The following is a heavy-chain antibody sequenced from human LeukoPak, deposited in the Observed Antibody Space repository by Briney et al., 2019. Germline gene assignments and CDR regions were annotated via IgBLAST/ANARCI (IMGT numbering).Heavy chain of an antibody. V-gene: IGHV4-59*01. J-gene: IGHJ3*02. D-gene: IGHD6-13*01. CDR2: IYYSGST. CDR1: GFTFSNAW. Sequence: PGGSLRLSCAASGFTFSNAWMSWLRQPPGKGLECIGYIYYSGSTNYNPSLKSRVTISVDTSKNQFSLKLSSVTAADTAVYYCARPLVSSSWLDAFDIWGQGTMVTVSS. CDR3: ARPLVSSSWLDAFDI.